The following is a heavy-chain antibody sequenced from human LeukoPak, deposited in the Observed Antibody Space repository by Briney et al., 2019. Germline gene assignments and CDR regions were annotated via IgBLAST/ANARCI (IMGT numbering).Heavy chain of an antibody. CDR2: INPNSGGT. CDR3: ARVDYGGNSADY. J-gene: IGHJ4*02. V-gene: IGHV1-2*06. CDR1: GYTFTGYY. Sequence: ASVTVSCTASGYTFTGYYMHWVRQAPGQGLEWMGRINPNSGGTNYAQKFQGRVTMTRDTSISTAYMELSRLRSDDTAVYYCARVDYGGNSADYWGQGTLVTVSS. D-gene: IGHD4-23*01.